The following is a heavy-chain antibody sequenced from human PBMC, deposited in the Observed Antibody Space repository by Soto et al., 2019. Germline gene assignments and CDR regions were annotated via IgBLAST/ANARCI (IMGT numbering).Heavy chain of an antibody. CDR2: IIPILGIA. V-gene: IGHV1-69*02. D-gene: IGHD6-19*01. J-gene: IGHJ4*02. CDR3: ARYPKYSSGWSPYDY. Sequence: GASVKVSCKASGGTFSSYTISWVRQAPGQGLEWMGRIIPILGIANYAQKFQGRVTITADKSTSTAYMELSSLRSEDTAVYYCARYPKYSSGWSPYDYWGQGTLVTVSS. CDR1: GGTFSSYT.